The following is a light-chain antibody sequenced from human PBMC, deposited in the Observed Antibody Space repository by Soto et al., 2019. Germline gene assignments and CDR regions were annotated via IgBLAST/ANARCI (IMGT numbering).Light chain of an antibody. V-gene: IGLV4-69*01. J-gene: IGLJ2*01. Sequence: QLVLTQSPSASASLGTSVKLTCTLSSGHSNYAIAWHQQHPEKGPRFLMKLNSDGSHSKGDGISDRFSGSSSGAERYLTISSLQSEDEADYYCQTWTTGIQVFGGGTQLTVL. CDR2: LNSDGSH. CDR3: QTWTTGIQV. CDR1: SGHSNYA.